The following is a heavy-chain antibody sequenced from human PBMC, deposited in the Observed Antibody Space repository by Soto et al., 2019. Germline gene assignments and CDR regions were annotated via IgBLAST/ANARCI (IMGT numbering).Heavy chain of an antibody. CDR3: ARSRDDFWSGYYTGTRDFDY. J-gene: IGHJ4*02. D-gene: IGHD3-3*01. V-gene: IGHV4-4*02. CDR2: IYHSGST. Sequence: PSETLSLTCAVSGGSISSSNWWSWVRQPPGKGLEWIGEIYHSGSTNYNPSLKSRVTISVDKSKNQFSLKLSSVTAADTAVYYCARSRDDFWSGYYTGTRDFDYWGQGTLVTVSS. CDR1: GGSISSSNW.